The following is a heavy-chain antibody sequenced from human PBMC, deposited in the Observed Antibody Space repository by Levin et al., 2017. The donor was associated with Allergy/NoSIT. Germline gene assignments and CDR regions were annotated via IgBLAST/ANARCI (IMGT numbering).Heavy chain of an antibody. D-gene: IGHD3-10*01. CDR3: AKDDSGRGYYYYGMDV. V-gene: IGHV3-30*18. J-gene: IGHJ6*02. Sequence: GGSLRLSCAASGFTFYSYGMHWVRQAPGKGLEWVALISYDGSDNNYADSVKGRFTISRDNSNNTLYLQMNSLRAEDTAVYYCAKDDSGRGYYYYGMDVWGQGTTVTVSS. CDR2: ISYDGSDN. CDR1: GFTFYSYG.